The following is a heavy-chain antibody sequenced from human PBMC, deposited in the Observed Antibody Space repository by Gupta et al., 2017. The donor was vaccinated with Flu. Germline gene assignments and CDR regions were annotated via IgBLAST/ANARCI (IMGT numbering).Heavy chain of an antibody. V-gene: IGHV3-64*05. D-gene: IGHD3-10*02. CDR3: VRDRHTGCVTPLCNAPAGNWFDP. CDR2: ISTHGDHI. J-gene: IGHJ5*02. Sequence: LVESGGDWVQPGGSLRPSCSAPGFISSSYAMQWVRQAPGKELEYIAVISTHGDHIYYADSGKCRLTVSRDNSKNMMYVQMSSLRVEDTAVYYCVRDRHTGCVTPLCNAPAGNWFDPWGPGTLVTVSS. CDR1: GFISSSYA.